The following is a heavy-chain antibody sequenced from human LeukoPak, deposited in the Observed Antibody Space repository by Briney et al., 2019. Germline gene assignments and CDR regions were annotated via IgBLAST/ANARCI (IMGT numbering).Heavy chain of an antibody. J-gene: IGHJ3*02. V-gene: IGHV1-18*01. CDR1: GYTFIGYG. Sequence: GASVKVSCKASGYTFIGYGISWARQAPGQGLDWMGWISPYDGNTNYAQRFQGRVTMTTDTSTSTAYMELRSLRSDDTAIYYCARWTYSRDWYFGALDIWGQGTMATVSS. CDR2: ISPYDGNT. CDR3: ARWTYSRDWYFGALDI. D-gene: IGHD6-19*01.